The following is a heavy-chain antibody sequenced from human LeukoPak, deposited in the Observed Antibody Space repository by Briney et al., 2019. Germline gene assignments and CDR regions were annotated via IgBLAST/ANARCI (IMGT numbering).Heavy chain of an antibody. CDR1: GFTFSDCY. J-gene: IGHJ4*02. D-gene: IGHD5-12*01. CDR2: ISSSGSTI. CDR3: ARIDRGYSGYENY. V-gene: IGHV3-11*01. Sequence: GGSLRLSCAASGFTFSDCYMSWIRQAPGKGLEWVSYISSSGSTIYYADSVKGRFTISRDNSKNTLYLQMNSLRAEDTAVYYCARIDRGYSGYENYWGQGTLVTVSS.